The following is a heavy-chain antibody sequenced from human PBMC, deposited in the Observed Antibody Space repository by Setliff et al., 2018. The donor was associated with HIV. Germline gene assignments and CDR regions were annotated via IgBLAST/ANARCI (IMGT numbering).Heavy chain of an antibody. CDR2: IYTGGRT. J-gene: IGHJ4*02. V-gene: IGHV4-61*02. CDR1: GGSISSGSYY. CDR3: ARDRMPMASWVPDK. D-gene: IGHD2-2*01. Sequence: SETLSLTCTVSGGSISSGSYYWNWIRQPAGKGLEWLGRIYTGGRTNYNPSLKGRVTMSVDTSKNQFSLNLSSVTAADTAVYYCARDRMPMASWVPDKWGQGTLVTVS.